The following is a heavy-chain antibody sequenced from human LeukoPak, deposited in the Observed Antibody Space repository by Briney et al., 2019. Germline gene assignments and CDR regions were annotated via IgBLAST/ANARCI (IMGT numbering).Heavy chain of an antibody. CDR2: IGSDNTTI. Sequence: PGGSLRLSCAASGFTFRRYTLNWVRQAPGKGLEWISYIGSDNTTIDYADSVKGRFTISRDNAKNTLYLQMNSLRAEDTAVYYCAKALEYYYDSSADYWGQGTLVTVSS. V-gene: IGHV3-48*01. CDR1: GFTFRRYT. D-gene: IGHD3-22*01. J-gene: IGHJ4*02. CDR3: AKALEYYYDSSADY.